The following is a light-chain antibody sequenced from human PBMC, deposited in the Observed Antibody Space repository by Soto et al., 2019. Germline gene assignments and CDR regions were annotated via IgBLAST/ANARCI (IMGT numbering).Light chain of an antibody. CDR3: CSYGGSNGYV. Sequence: QSVLTQPPSASGSPGQSVTISCTGTSSDVGGYNYVSWYQQHPGKVPKLMIFEVSKRPSGVPDRFSGSKSGNTASLTVSGLQAEDEADYYCCSYGGSNGYVFGTGTKVTVL. CDR1: SSDVGGYNY. CDR2: EVS. J-gene: IGLJ1*01. V-gene: IGLV2-8*01.